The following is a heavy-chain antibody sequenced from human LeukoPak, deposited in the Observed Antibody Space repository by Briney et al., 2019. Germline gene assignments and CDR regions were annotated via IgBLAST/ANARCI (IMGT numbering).Heavy chain of an antibody. CDR3: ARSRGGSYHY. CDR2: INTDGSTT. D-gene: IGHD3-16*02. J-gene: IGHJ4*02. Sequence: PGGSLRLSCAASGFSFSNSWMHWVRQAPGKGLVWVSRINTDGSTTTYADSVKGRFTISRDNAKNTLYLQMNSLRVEDTAVYYCARSRGGSYHYWGQGTLVTVSS. V-gene: IGHV3-74*01. CDR1: GFSFSNSW.